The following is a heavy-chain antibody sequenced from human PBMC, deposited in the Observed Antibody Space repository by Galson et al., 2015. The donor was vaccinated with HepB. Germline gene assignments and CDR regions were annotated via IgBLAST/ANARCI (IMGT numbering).Heavy chain of an antibody. CDR1: GLTFSNYG. J-gene: IGHJ4*02. V-gene: IGHV3-33*01. CDR3: ARGTSVYCTRATCDREGSFDY. CDR2: LWYDGSNR. D-gene: IGHD2-8*01. Sequence: SLRLSCAASGLTFSNYGMHWVRQAPGKGLEWVAVLWYDGSNRYYVDSVKGRFTISRDNSKNTLYLQMTSLRAKDTAVYYCARGTSVYCTRATCDREGSFDYWGQGTLVTVSS.